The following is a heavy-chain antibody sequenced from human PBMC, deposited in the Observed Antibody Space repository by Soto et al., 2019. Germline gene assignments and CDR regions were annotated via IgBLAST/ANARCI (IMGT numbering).Heavy chain of an antibody. D-gene: IGHD2-15*01. CDR3: GKVLVGATGHTDSDS. V-gene: IGHV4-39*01. CDR1: GGSIYRSGYY. CDR2: IDYNGVT. J-gene: IGHJ4*02. Sequence: SETLSLTCTVSGGSIYRSGYYWGWIRQPPGRGLEWIGNIDYNGVTYSNPSLKSLVTISRDTSKNQFSLKLTSVTAADTALYYCGKVLVGATGHTDSDSWGPGTLVTVSS.